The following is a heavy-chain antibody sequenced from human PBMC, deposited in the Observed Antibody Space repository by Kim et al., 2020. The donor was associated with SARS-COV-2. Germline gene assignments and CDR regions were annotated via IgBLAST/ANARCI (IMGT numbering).Heavy chain of an antibody. J-gene: IGHJ6*02. CDR3: ARGRSWNVLYYYYYGMDV. V-gene: IGHV4-34*01. Sequence: KSRVTISVDTSKNQFSLKLSSVTAADTAVYYCARGRSWNVLYYYYYGMDVWGQGTTVTVSS. D-gene: IGHD1-1*01.